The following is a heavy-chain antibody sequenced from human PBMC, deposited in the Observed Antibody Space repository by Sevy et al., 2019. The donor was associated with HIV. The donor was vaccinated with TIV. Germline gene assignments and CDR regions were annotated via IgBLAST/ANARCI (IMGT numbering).Heavy chain of an antibody. CDR1: CGSISSYY. V-gene: IGHV4-59*01. J-gene: IGHJ3*02. CDR3: ARDFPSFDI. Sequence: SETLSLTCTVSCGSISSYYWSWIRQPPGKGLEWIGHICYSGSTNYNPSLKSRVTISVDTSKNQFSLKLSSVTAADTAVYYCARDFPSFDIWGQGTMVTVSS. CDR2: ICYSGST.